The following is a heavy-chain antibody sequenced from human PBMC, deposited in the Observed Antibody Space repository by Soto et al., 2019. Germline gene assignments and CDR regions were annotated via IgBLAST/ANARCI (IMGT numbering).Heavy chain of an antibody. CDR2: ISWNSGSI. V-gene: IGHV3-9*01. CDR3: AKDVGCGNLQRDAFDI. D-gene: IGHD2-21*02. Sequence: EVQLVESGGGLVQPGRSLRLSCAASGFTVDDYAMHWVRQAPGKGLEWVSGISWNSGSIGYADSVKGRFTISRDNAKNSLYLQMNSLRAEDTALYYCAKDVGCGNLQRDAFDIWGQGTMVTVSS. CDR1: GFTVDDYA. J-gene: IGHJ3*02.